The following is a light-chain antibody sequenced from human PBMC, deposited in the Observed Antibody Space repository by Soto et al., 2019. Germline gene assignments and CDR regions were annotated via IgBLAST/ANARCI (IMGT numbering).Light chain of an antibody. Sequence: EIVVTQSPATLSVSPGERASLSCWTSQSVSNNLAWYQQKPGQAPRLLIYGASTRATDIPPRFSGSGSGTDFTLTISSLQSEVFAVYYCQQYSNWPPSITFGQGTRLEIK. V-gene: IGKV3-15*01. J-gene: IGKJ5*01. CDR1: QSVSNN. CDR2: GAS. CDR3: QQYSNWPPSIT.